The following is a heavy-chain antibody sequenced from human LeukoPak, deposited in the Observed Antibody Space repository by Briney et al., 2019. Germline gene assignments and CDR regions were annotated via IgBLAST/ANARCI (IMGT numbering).Heavy chain of an antibody. J-gene: IGHJ5*02. Sequence: SETLSLTCAVYGGSFSGYYWSWIRQPPGKGLEWIGEINHSGSTNYNPSLKSRVTISVDTSKNQFSLKLSSVTAADTAVYYCARGIQLGFAFDWFDPWGQGTLVTVSS. D-gene: IGHD5-18*01. CDR2: INHSGST. V-gene: IGHV4-34*01. CDR3: ARGIQLGFAFDWFDP. CDR1: GGSFSGYY.